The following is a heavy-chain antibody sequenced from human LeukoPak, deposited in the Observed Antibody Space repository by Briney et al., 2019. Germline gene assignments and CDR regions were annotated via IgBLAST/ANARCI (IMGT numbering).Heavy chain of an antibody. J-gene: IGHJ3*02. CDR3: ATDLPNSGYELDAFDI. Sequence: ASVKVSCKASGYTFTSYAMNWVRQAPGQELEWMGGIIPIFGTAHYAQKFQGRVTITADESTSTAYMELSSLRSEDTAVYYCATDLPNSGYELDAFDIWGQGTMVTVSS. V-gene: IGHV1-69*13. CDR2: IIPIFGTA. D-gene: IGHD5-12*01. CDR1: GYTFTSYA.